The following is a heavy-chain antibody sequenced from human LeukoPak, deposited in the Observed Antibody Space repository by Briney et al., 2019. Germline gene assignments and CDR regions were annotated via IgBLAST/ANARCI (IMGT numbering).Heavy chain of an antibody. D-gene: IGHD4-17*01. CDR3: GRDQNGDYVGAFEF. Sequence: GGSLRLSCAGSGFTFSTFAMTWVRRAPGKGLEWLSSITGSSSTTYYADSVKGRFSISRDNSRNTLYLHMNTLRADDTAVYYCGRDQNGDYVGAFEFWGQGTKVTVSS. V-gene: IGHV3-23*01. CDR2: ITGSSSTT. J-gene: IGHJ3*01. CDR1: GFTFSTFA.